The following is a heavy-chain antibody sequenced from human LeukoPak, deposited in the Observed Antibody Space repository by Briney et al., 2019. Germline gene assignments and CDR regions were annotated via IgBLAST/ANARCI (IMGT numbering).Heavy chain of an antibody. CDR1: GDSVSSNSAA. CDR2: TYYRAKWYN. Sequence: SQTLSLTCAVSGDSVSSNSAAWNWIRQSPSRGLEWLGRTYYRAKWYNDYAVSVKSRITINPDTFKNQFSLQLKSVIPEDTAVYYCARDRGSRGIAAVGTWGQYYYGMDVWGPGTTVTVSS. D-gene: IGHD6-13*01. J-gene: IGHJ6*02. CDR3: ARDRGSRGIAAVGTWGQYYYGMDV. V-gene: IGHV6-1*01.